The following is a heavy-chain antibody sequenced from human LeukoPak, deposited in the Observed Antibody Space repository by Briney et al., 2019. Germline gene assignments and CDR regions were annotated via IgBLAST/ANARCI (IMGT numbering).Heavy chain of an antibody. J-gene: IGHJ3*02. V-gene: IGHV3-23*01. Sequence: GASLRLSCAASGFTFSSYAMSWVRQAPGKGLEWVSTISGSGGGAYYADSVKGRFTISRDNSKNTLYLQMNSLRAEDTAVYYCAKVLRLDAFDIWGQGTMVTVSS. CDR1: GFTFSSYA. D-gene: IGHD3-3*01. CDR2: ISGSGGGA. CDR3: AKVLRLDAFDI.